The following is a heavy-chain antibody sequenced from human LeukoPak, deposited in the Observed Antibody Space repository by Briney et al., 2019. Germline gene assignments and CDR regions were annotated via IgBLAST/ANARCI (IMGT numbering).Heavy chain of an antibody. D-gene: IGHD3-22*01. J-gene: IGHJ3*02. CDR3: AKERSSGYLDAFDI. V-gene: IGHV4-34*01. CDR2: INHSGST. Sequence: SETLSLTCAVYGGSFSGYYWSWIRQPPGKGLEWIGEINHSGSTNYNPSLKSRVTISVDTSKNQFSLKLSSVTAEDTAVYYCAKERSSGYLDAFDIWGQGTMVTVSS. CDR1: GGSFSGYY.